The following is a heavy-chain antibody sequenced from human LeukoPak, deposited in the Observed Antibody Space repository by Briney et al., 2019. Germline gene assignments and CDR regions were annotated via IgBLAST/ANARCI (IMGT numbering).Heavy chain of an antibody. CDR2: ISYDGSNK. Sequence: PGGSLRLSCAASGFTFSSYGMHWVRQAPGKGLEWVAVISYDGSNKYYADSVKGRFTISRDNSKNTLYLQMNSLRAEDTAVYYCAKDDGLLLWFGELLTRPDYWGQGTLVTVSS. V-gene: IGHV3-30*18. J-gene: IGHJ4*02. CDR1: GFTFSSYG. D-gene: IGHD3-10*01. CDR3: AKDDGLLLWFGELLTRPDY.